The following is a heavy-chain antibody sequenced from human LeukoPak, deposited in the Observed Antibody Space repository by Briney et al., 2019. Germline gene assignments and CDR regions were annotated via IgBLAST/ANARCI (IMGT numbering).Heavy chain of an antibody. CDR1: GGIFTNSW. Sequence: GGALQSSCQGAGGIFTNSWIAWGRQMPGKGLEWMGFIYPGDSGSRYSPSFQCQVNISVDKSLRTAYLQWSSLKASDPAMYYCARLFGLKVVRPDAEAFDIWGQGTMVTVSS. J-gene: IGHJ3*02. V-gene: IGHV5-51*01. CDR2: IYPGDSGS. CDR3: ARLFGLKVVRPDAEAFDI. D-gene: IGHD3-22*01.